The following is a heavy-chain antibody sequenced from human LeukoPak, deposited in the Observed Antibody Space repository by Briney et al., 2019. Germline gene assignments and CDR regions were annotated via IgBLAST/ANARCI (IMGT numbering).Heavy chain of an antibody. D-gene: IGHD6-6*01. J-gene: IGHJ3*01. CDR3: ARSSYSSSSSV. V-gene: IGHV3-7*03. CDR2: INSDGSEG. CDR1: GFTFSSYS. Sequence: GGSLRLSCAASGFTFSSYSMNWVRQAPGKGLEWVASINSDGSEGYYADVVKGRFTISRDNAKNTLYLQINSLRAEDTAVYYCARSSYSSSSSVWGQGTMVTVSS.